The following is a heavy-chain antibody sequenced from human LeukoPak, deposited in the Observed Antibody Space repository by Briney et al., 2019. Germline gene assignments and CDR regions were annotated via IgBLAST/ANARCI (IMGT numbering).Heavy chain of an antibody. Sequence: GGPLRLSCAASGFTFTNYIMNWVRQAPGKGLEWVSSISGSSRDIYYADSVKGRFTISRDNAKNSLYLQMNSLRAEDTAVYYCAREGDGFNSVDYWGQGALVTVSS. D-gene: IGHD5-24*01. J-gene: IGHJ4*02. CDR2: ISGSSRDI. CDR3: AREGDGFNSVDY. V-gene: IGHV3-21*01. CDR1: GFTFTNYI.